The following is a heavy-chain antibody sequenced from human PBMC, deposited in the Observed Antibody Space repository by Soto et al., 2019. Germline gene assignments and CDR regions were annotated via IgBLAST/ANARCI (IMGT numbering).Heavy chain of an antibody. J-gene: IGHJ3*02. Sequence: VQLLESGGGLVQPGGSLRLSCGASGFTFSSYSMHWVRRAPGKGLHWVSFISAGGTSTYYADSVKGRFTISRDNSQNTLYLQMNSLRAEDTAVYYCAKDPLINGRTDAFDIWGQGTMVTVSS. D-gene: IGHD2-8*01. CDR1: GFTFSSYS. V-gene: IGHV3-23*01. CDR3: AKDPLINGRTDAFDI. CDR2: ISAGGTST.